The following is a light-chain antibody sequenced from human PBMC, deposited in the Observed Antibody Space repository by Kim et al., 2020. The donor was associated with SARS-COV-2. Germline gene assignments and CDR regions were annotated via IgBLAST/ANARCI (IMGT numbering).Light chain of an antibody. CDR2: FAS. V-gene: IGKV3-15*01. CDR1: QSVNSN. Sequence: VSPGERALLSCRASQSVNSNLAWYQQTPGQTPMLLIYFASTMATGFPARFSGSWSVTEFTLTISSLQSEDFAVYYCQQYNKWPPGFGPGTKVDIK. CDR3: QQYNKWPPG. J-gene: IGKJ3*01.